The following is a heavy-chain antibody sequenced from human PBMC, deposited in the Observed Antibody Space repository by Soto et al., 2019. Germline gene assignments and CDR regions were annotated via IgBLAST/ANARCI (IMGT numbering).Heavy chain of an antibody. Sequence: QLQLQESGPGLVKPSETLSLTCTVSGGSIRSSSYYWGWIRQPPGKGLAWIGSIYYSGSTYYNPSLKTRVTISVDTSKIQCSLKLTSVTAADTAVYYGARQTTVTTKPDAFAIRGQGTMVTVST. J-gene: IGHJ3*02. V-gene: IGHV4-39*01. CDR3: ARQTTVTTKPDAFAI. CDR1: GGSIRSSSYY. D-gene: IGHD4-17*01. CDR2: IYYSGST.